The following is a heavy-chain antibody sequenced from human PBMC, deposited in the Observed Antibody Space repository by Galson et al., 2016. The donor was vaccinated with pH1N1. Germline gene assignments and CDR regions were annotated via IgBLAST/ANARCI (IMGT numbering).Heavy chain of an antibody. V-gene: IGHV1-46*01. CDR3: AREWRYYDSSGFPINDAFDI. Sequence: SVKVSCKASGYTFTRYYMHWARQAPGQGLEWMGIINPSGGTTVYAEKFQGRVTMTSDTSTSKAYMDLSNLRSEDTAVYYCAREWRYYDSSGFPINDAFDIWGQGTVVTVSS. CDR1: GYTFTRYY. J-gene: IGHJ3*02. D-gene: IGHD3-22*01. CDR2: INPSGGTT.